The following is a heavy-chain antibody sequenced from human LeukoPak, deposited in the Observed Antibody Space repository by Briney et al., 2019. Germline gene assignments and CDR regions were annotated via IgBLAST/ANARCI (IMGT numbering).Heavy chain of an antibody. CDR2: IYYSGST. CDR3: ARDRGYSYGLSGDYYYGMDV. V-gene: IGHV4-39*07. Sequence: PSETLSLTCTVSGGSISSSSYYWGWIRQPPGKGLEWIGSIYYSGSTYYNPSLKSRVTISVDTSKNQFSLKLSSVTAADTAVYYCARDRGYSYGLSGDYYYGMDVWGQGTTVTVSS. J-gene: IGHJ6*02. D-gene: IGHD5-18*01. CDR1: GGSISSSSYY.